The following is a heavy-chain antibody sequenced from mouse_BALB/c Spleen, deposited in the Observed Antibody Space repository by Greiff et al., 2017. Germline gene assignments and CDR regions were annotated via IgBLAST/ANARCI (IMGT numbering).Heavy chain of an antibody. CDR2: IWAGGST. CDR1: GFSLTSYG. CDR3: APTTVVATDY. V-gene: IGHV2-9*02. D-gene: IGHD1-1*01. Sequence: VKLMESGPGLVAPSQSLSITCTLSGFSLTSYGVHWVRQPPGKGLEWLGVIWAGGSTNYNSALMSSLSISKDNSKSQVFLKMNSLQTDDTAMYYCAPTTVVATDYWGQGTSVTVSS. J-gene: IGHJ4*01.